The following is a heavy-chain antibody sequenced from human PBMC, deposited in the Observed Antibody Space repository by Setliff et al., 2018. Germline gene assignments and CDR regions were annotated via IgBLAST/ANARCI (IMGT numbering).Heavy chain of an antibody. CDR1: GNRFTNYA. CDR2: INAANGNT. CDR3: RATRGPFDR. V-gene: IGHV1-3*01. J-gene: IGHJ3*01. Sequence: ASVKVSCKASGNRFTNYAFHWVRQAPGQSLEWVGRINAANGNTKYSEKYQARLTITGDTSANTVYMELGSLRSEDTATYYCRATRGPFDRWGQGAKVTVSS.